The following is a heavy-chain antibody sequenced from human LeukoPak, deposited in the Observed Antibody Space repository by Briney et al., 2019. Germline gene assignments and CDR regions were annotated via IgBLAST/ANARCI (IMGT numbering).Heavy chain of an antibody. J-gene: IGHJ4*02. Sequence: SETLSLTCTVSGGSISNYYWSWNRQPPGKGLEWIGYIYYSGSTNYSPSLKSRVPISVDTSKNQFSLKLSSVTAADTAVYYCARHCPYSSSWSHFDYWGQGTQVTVSS. D-gene: IGHD6-13*01. CDR2: IYYSGST. V-gene: IGHV4-59*08. CDR3: ARHCPYSSSWSHFDY. CDR1: GGSISNYY.